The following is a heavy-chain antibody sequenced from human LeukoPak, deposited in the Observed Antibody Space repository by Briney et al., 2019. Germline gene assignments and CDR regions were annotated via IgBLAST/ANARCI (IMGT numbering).Heavy chain of an antibody. Sequence: SETLSLTCTVSGGSISSSSYYWGSIRQPPGKGLEWIGFIYSSGTTNYNPSLKSRLTISLDTSKNQFSLKLSSVTAADTAVYYCARETGGIVATTPFDYWGQGTLVTVSS. CDR2: IYSSGTT. V-gene: IGHV4-39*07. CDR1: GGSISSSSYY. CDR3: ARETGGIVATTPFDY. J-gene: IGHJ4*02. D-gene: IGHD5-12*01.